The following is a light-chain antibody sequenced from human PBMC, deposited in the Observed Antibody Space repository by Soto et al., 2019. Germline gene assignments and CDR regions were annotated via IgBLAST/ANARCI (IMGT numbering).Light chain of an antibody. Sequence: DIVMTQSPLSLPVTPGEPASISCRSSQSLPHSNGYNYLDWYLQKPGQSPQLLIYLGSNRASGVPDRFSGSGSGTDFTLKNSRVEADDVGVYYCMQALQTPLTFGGGTKVEIK. J-gene: IGKJ4*01. CDR1: QSLPHSNGYNY. V-gene: IGKV2-28*01. CDR2: LGS. CDR3: MQALQTPLT.